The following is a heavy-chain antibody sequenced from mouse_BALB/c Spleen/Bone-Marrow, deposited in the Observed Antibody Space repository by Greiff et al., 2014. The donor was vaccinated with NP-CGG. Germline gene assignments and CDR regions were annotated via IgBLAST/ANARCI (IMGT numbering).Heavy chain of an antibody. CDR1: GYSFTSYR. J-gene: IGHJ3*01. CDR2: IHPSGSET. V-gene: IGHV1S82*01. Sequence: QVQLQQSGAELVRPGASVKLSCKASGYSFTSYRMNWVKQRPGQGLEWIGMIHPSGSETRLNQNFKDKATLTVDKSSSTAYMQLSSPTAEDSAVYYCARSRGEGYWGQGTLVTVSA. D-gene: IGHD1-1*01. CDR3: ARSRGEGY.